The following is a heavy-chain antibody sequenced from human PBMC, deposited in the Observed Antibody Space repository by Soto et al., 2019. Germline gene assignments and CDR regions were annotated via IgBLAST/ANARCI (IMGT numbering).Heavy chain of an antibody. CDR1: GFTFSSYI. D-gene: IGHD4-17*01. J-gene: IGHJ6*02. V-gene: IGHV3-21*01. CDR2: ISSSSSYI. Sequence: PGGSLRLSCAASGFTFSSYIMNWVRQAPGKGLEWVSSISSSSSYIYYADSVKGRFTISRDNAKNSLYLQMNSLRAEDTAVYYCARATGTVTTFIGGWYGMDVWGQGTTVTV. CDR3: ARATGTVTTFIGGWYGMDV.